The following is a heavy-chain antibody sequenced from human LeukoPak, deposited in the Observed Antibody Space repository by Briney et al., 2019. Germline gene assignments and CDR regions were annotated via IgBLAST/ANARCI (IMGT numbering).Heavy chain of an antibody. D-gene: IGHD5-18*01. V-gene: IGHV3-21*01. CDR3: AREEGTAMAPSYYYGVDV. CDR1: GFTFSSYS. Sequence: PGGSLRLSCAASGFTFSSYSMNWVRQAPGKGLEWVSSISSSSSYIYYADSAKGRFTISRDNAKNSLYLQMNSLRAEDTAVYYCAREEGTAMAPSYYYGVDVWGQGTTVTVSS. CDR2: ISSSSSYI. J-gene: IGHJ6*02.